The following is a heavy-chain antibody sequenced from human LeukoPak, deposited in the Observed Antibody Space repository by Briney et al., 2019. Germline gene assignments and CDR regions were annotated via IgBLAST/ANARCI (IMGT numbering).Heavy chain of an antibody. V-gene: IGHV1-2*02. CDR2: VNPKTGGT. D-gene: IGHD3-3*01. Sequence: GASVTVSYKAFGYSFTGYHLHWVRQAPRQGLEWMGWVNPKTGGTNYARKVQGRVTMTRDTSINTVNMELSRLTSDDTAVYYCAREFSSKLEWLAYVTGDDAFDVWGQGTMITVS. CDR3: AREFSSKLEWLAYVTGDDAFDV. J-gene: IGHJ3*01. CDR1: GYSFTGYH.